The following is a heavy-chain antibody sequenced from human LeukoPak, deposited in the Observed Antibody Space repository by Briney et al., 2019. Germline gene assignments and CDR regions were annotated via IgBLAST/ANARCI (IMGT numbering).Heavy chain of an antibody. CDR3: ARDAAQGLRYFDWLGDY. CDR2: ISYDGSNK. D-gene: IGHD3-9*01. V-gene: IGHV3-30*04. Sequence: PGRSLRLSCAASGFTFSSYAMHWVRQAPGKGLEWVAVISYDGSNKHYADSVKGRFTISRDNSKNTLYLQMNSLRAEDAAVYYCARDAAQGLRYFDWLGDYWGQGTLVTVSS. J-gene: IGHJ4*02. CDR1: GFTFSSYA.